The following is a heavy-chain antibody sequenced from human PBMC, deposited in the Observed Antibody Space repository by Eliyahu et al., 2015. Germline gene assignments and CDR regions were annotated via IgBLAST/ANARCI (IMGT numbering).Heavy chain of an antibody. J-gene: IGHJ4*02. CDR3: ARDELGIAAAGRDY. V-gene: IGHV3-11*06. CDR2: ISSSSSYT. D-gene: IGHD6-13*01. CDR1: GFPFRDYY. Sequence: QVQLVESGGGLVKPGGSLRLSCAASGFPFRDYYMSWIRQAPGKGLEWVSYISSSSSYTNYADSVKGRFTISRDNAKNSLYLQMNSLRAEDTAVYYCARDELGIAAAGRDYWGQGTLVTVSS.